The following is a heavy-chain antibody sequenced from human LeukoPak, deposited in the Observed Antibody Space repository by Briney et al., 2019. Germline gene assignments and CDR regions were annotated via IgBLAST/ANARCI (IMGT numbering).Heavy chain of an antibody. V-gene: IGHV4-34*01. Sequence: SETLSLTCAVYGGSFSGYYWSWIRQPPGKGLEWIGEINHSGSTNYNPSLKGRVTISVDTSKNQFSLKLSSVTAADTAVYYCARGLRFLDYYFDYWGQGTLVTVSS. CDR1: GGSFSGYY. D-gene: IGHD3-3*01. CDR2: INHSGST. J-gene: IGHJ4*02. CDR3: ARGLRFLDYYFDY.